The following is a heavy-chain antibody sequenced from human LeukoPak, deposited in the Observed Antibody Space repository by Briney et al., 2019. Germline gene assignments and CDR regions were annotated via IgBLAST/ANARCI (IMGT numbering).Heavy chain of an antibody. D-gene: IGHD1-7*01. J-gene: IGHJ5*01. CDR3: AREGLTGSTNWFDS. V-gene: IGHV3-48*01. CDR2: ISSSSSTI. Sequence: GGSLRLSCAASGFTFSSHSMNWVRQAPGKGLEWVSYISSSSSTIYYADSVKGRFTISRDNSKSTLYLEMNSLRVEDTAVYYCAREGLTGSTNWFDSWGQGTLATVSS. CDR1: GFTFSSHS.